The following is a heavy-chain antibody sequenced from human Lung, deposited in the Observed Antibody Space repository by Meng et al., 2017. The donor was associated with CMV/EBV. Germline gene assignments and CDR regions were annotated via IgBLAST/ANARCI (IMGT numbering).Heavy chain of an antibody. D-gene: IGHD3-10*01. V-gene: IGHV4-34*01. CDR3: ARGRAPGWFDP. CDR1: GGSFGCYC. Sequence: PLPCAVYGGSFGCYCWSASRQPRGKGLEWIGEINHSGSTNSNPSLKSRITISVDTSKNQFSLKLSSVAAADTAVYYCARGRAPGWFDPWGQGTLVTVSS. CDR2: INHSGST. J-gene: IGHJ5*02.